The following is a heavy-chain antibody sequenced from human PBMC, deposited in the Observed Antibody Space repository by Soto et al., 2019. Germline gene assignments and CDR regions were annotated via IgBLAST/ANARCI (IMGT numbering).Heavy chain of an antibody. V-gene: IGHV3-49*04. CDR1: GFSSGNYA. CDR2: TAGECYGGSD. Sequence: GGSLRLSCADSGFSSGNYALAWVRQAPGKGLEWVGFTAGECYGGSDAYGASGEGRIAILNDEFKNFFYLHMIGLDAAETTNFCCSRDSDFYGLDTWGQGTTVTVSS. J-gene: IGHJ6*02. CDR3: SRDSDFYGLDT.